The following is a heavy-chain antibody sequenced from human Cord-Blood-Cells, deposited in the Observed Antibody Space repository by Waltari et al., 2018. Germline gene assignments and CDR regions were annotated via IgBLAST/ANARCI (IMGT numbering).Heavy chain of an antibody. CDR2: ISYDGSTK. D-gene: IGHD2-21*02. Sequence: QVRLVESGGGVVQPGRSLRLSCAASGFTFSSYGMHWVRQAPGKGLEWVAVISYDGSTKYYADSVKGRLTISRDNSKNTLYLQMNSLRAEDTAVYYCAKPGYGGYSNFDYWGQGTLVTVSS. CDR3: AKPGYGGYSNFDY. CDR1: GFTFSSYG. V-gene: IGHV3-30*18. J-gene: IGHJ4*02.